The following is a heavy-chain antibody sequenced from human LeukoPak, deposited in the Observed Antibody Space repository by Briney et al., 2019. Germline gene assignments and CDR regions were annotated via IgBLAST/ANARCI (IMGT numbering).Heavy chain of an antibody. Sequence: GASVKVSCKASGYTFTGYYIHWLRQAPGQGLEWMGWINPNGGGTKYAQKFQGRVTVTGDTSINTAYMELSRLKSDDTAVYFCARDPYNTNSFDYWGQGTLVTVSS. CDR1: GYTFTGYY. J-gene: IGHJ4*02. V-gene: IGHV1-2*02. CDR3: ARDPYNTNSFDY. D-gene: IGHD1-1*01. CDR2: INPNGGGT.